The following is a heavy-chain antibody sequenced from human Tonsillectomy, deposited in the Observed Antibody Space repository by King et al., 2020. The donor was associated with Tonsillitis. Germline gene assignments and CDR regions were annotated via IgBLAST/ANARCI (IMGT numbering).Heavy chain of an antibody. CDR3: VKSVKDEARPEANTQI. J-gene: IGHJ1*01. Sequence: VQLVESGGGLVQPGRSLRLSCVASGFTFDDYAMYWVRQAPGKGLEWGSGFSWNSGSKDYADSVKGRFTISRDNAKNTLYLQMNSLRAEYTALYYCVKSVKDEARPEANTQIWGQGTLVTVSS. D-gene: IGHD1-14*01. V-gene: IGHV3-9*01. CDR2: FSWNSGSK. CDR1: GFTFDDYA.